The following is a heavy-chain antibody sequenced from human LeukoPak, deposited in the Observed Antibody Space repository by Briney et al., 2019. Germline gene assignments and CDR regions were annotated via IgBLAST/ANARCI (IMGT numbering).Heavy chain of an antibody. D-gene: IGHD3-22*01. J-gene: IGHJ4*02. CDR2: IYYSGGT. V-gene: IGHV4-59*01. CDR1: GGSISSYY. Sequence: SETLSLTCTVSGGSISSYYWSWIRQPPGKGLEWIGYIYYSGGTNYNPFLKSRVTISVDTSKNQFSLKLSSVTAADTAVYYCARGVGHYYDTEEYYFDYWGQGTLVTVSS. CDR3: ARGVGHYYDTEEYYFDY.